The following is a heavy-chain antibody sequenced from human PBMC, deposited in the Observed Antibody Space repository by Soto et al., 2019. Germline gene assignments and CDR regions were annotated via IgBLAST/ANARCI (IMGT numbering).Heavy chain of an antibody. CDR2: VYSGSST. J-gene: IGHJ6*02. Sequence: EVQLVESGGGLVQPGGSLRLSCAASGFTVSSNYMSWVRQAPGKGLEWVSFVYSGSSTYYADSVKGRFTISRDNSKNTLYLKMNILRADDTTVYYCARDRNTLYGMDVLGQGTTVTVSS. CDR1: GFTVSSNY. V-gene: IGHV3-66*01. D-gene: IGHD2-2*02. CDR3: ARDRNTLYGMDV.